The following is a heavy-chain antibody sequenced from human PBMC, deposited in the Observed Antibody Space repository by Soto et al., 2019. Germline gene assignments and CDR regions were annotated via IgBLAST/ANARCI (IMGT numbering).Heavy chain of an antibody. D-gene: IGHD2-8*01. CDR3: ARGYCTNGVCPFAFDI. CDR2: IYYSGST. Sequence: QVQLQESGPGLVKPSQTLSLTCTVSGGSISSGGYYWSWIRQHPGKGLEWIGYIYYSGSTYYNPSLKRRVTISVDTSKNQFSLKLSSVTAADTAVYYCARGYCTNGVCPFAFDIWGQGTMVTVSS. V-gene: IGHV4-31*03. CDR1: GGSISSGGYY. J-gene: IGHJ3*02.